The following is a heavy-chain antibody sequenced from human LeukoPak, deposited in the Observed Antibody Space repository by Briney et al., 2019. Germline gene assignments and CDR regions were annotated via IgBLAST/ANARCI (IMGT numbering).Heavy chain of an antibody. D-gene: IGHD3-22*01. CDR2: INPSGGST. CDR3: ARATGSYDSSGRPMYYFDY. V-gene: IGHV1-46*01. J-gene: IGHJ4*02. Sequence: ASVKVSCKASGYTFTSYYMHWVRQAPGQGLEWMGIINPSGGSTSYAQKFQGRVTMTRDMSTSTVYMELSSLRSEDTAVYYCARATGSYDSSGRPMYYFDYWGQGTLVTVSS. CDR1: GYTFTSYY.